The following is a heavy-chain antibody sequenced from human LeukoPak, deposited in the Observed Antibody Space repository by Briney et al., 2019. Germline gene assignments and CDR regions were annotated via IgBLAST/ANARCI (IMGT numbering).Heavy chain of an antibody. V-gene: IGHV3-49*04. D-gene: IGHD3-22*01. Sequence: PGGSLRLSCTASGFTFGDYAMSWVRQAPGKGLGWVGFIRSKAYGGTTEYAASVKGRFTISRDDSKSIAYLQMNSLKTEDTAVYYCTTEVVYYDIHFDYWGQGTLVTVSS. CDR2: IRSKAYGGTT. CDR3: TTEVVYYDIHFDY. J-gene: IGHJ4*02. CDR1: GFTFGDYA.